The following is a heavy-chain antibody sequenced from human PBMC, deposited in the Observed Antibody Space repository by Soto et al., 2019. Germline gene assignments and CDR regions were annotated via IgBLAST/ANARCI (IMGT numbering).Heavy chain of an antibody. D-gene: IGHD3-10*01. CDR1: GGSFSGYY. CDR2: INHSGST. V-gene: IGHV4-34*01. CDR3: AREPDGSGSGYYYYYGMDV. J-gene: IGHJ6*02. Sequence: PSETLSLTCAVYGGSFSGYYWSWIRQPPGKGLEWIGEINHSGSTNYNPSLKSRVTISVDTSKNQFSLKLSSVTAADTAVYYCAREPDGSGSGYYYYYGMDVWGQGTTVTVSS.